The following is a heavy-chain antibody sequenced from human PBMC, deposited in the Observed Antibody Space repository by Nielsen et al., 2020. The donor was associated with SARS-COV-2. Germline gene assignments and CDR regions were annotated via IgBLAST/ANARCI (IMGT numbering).Heavy chain of an antibody. J-gene: IGHJ4*02. D-gene: IGHD3-10*01. CDR1: GYTFTNYV. Sequence: ASVKVSCKASGYTFTNYVMNWVRQAPGQGLEWMGRINTNTGNPTHAQGFTGRSVFSVDTSVSTAYLQISSLKAEDTAVYYCARARLITMVRGFAYWGQGSLVTVSS. CDR3: ARARLITMVRGFAY. CDR2: INTNTGNP. V-gene: IGHV7-4-1*02.